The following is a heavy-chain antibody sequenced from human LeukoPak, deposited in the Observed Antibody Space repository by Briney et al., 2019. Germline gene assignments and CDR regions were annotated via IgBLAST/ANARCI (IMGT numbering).Heavy chain of an antibody. V-gene: IGHV4-31*02. J-gene: IGHJ4*02. CDR3: ARLRLAAAGNFDY. D-gene: IGHD6-13*01. Sequence: XYXXXXXQHXGKGLEWXGYIYYSGSTYYNPSLKSRVTISVDTSKNQFSLKLSSVTAADTAVYYCARLRLAAAGNFDYWGQGTLVTVSS. CDR1: XY. CDR2: IYYSGST.